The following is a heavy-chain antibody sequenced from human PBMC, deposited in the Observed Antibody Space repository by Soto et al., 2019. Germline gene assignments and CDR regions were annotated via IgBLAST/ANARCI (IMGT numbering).Heavy chain of an antibody. Sequence: PGESLKISCKAVGYTFGSAWSGWVRQMPGKGLEWIRIIKPGTPDIRYSPSVRGHVTISADEGLSTAYLQWYSLKASDTAIYYCARPLDDILSGDNYYGMDVWGQGTTVTVSS. V-gene: IGHV5-51*01. CDR2: IKPGTPDI. CDR3: ARPLDDILSGDNYYGMDV. CDR1: GYTFGSAW. D-gene: IGHD3-9*01. J-gene: IGHJ6*02.